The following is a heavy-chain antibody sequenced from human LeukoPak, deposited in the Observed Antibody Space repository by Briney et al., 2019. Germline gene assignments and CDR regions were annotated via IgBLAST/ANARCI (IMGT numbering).Heavy chain of an antibody. D-gene: IGHD3-22*01. CDR3: EKMYYDNSGHFDY. CDR1: GFTFSSYA. Sequence: GGSLRLSCAASGFTFSSYAMSGVRQPPGKGRECGSDYTGSGGSTYYADSVKARYNISRDNYKNTIYMQMQNLRAEDTAVYSCEKMYYDNSGHFDYWGQGTLVTVSS. CDR2: YTGSGGST. V-gene: IGHV3-23*01. J-gene: IGHJ4*02.